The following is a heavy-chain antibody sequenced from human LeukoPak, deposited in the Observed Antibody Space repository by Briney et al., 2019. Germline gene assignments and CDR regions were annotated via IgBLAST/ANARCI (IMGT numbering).Heavy chain of an antibody. CDR1: GFTVSSNY. D-gene: IGHD1-14*01. Sequence: GGSLRLSCAASGFTVSSNYMSWVRQAPWKGLEWVSVIYSGGSTYYADSVKGRFTISRDNSKNTLYLQMNSLRAEDTAVYYCARASMTTGAFDIWGQGTMVTVSS. V-gene: IGHV3-53*01. J-gene: IGHJ3*02. CDR3: ARASMTTGAFDI. CDR2: IYSGGST.